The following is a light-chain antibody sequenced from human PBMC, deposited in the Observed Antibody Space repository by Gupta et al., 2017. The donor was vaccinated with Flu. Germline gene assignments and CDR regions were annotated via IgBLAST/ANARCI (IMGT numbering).Light chain of an antibody. V-gene: IGLV2-14*01. CDR1: SSDVGGYNY. CDR2: EVS. Sequence: QSALTQPASVSGSPGQSITISCTGTSSDVGGYNYVSWYQQHPGKAPKLIMYEVSNRPSGVSNRFSGSKSGKKDFPTISGLQAEDEAYYYCSSYTSSSTWGLGGGTNL. J-gene: IGLJ3*02. CDR3: SSYTSSSTWG.